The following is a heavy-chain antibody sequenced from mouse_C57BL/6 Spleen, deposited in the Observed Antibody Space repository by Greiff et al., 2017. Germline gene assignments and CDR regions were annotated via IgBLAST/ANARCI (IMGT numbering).Heavy chain of an antibody. CDR1: GFTFSNYW. J-gene: IGHJ4*01. CDR3: TDDGYYDYAMDY. D-gene: IGHD2-3*01. Sequence: EVKLQESGGGLVQPGGSMKLSCVASGFTFSNYWMNWVRQSPEKGLEWVAQIRLKSDNYATHYAESVKGRFTISRDDSKSSVYLQMNNLRAEDTGIYYCTDDGYYDYAMDYWGQGTSVTVSS. CDR2: IRLKSDNYAT. V-gene: IGHV6-3*01.